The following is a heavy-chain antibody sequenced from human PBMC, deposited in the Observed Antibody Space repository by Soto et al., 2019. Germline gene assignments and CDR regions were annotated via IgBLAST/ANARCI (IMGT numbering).Heavy chain of an antibody. CDR3: ARDGGYCSGVTCYSYYYYTDV. V-gene: IGHV1-3*01. CDR1: GYTFINYG. J-gene: IGHJ6*03. D-gene: IGHD2-15*01. CDR2: IKAGNGNT. Sequence: QVHLVQSGAEVKNPGASVRVSCKASGYTFINYGMHWVRQAPGQSLEWMGWIKAGNGNTEYSQNFQGRVTITRDTSASTAYMELSSLGSEDTAVYYCARDGGYCSGVTCYSYYYYTDVWGKGTTVTVSS.